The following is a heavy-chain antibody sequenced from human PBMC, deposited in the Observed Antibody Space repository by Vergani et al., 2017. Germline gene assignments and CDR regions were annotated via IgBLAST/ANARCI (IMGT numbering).Heavy chain of an antibody. CDR2: IYYSGST. Sequence: QVQLQESGPGLVKPSQTLSLTCPVSGGSLSSGDYYWRWIRQPPGKGLEWIGSIYYSGSTYYNPSLKSRVTISVDTSKNQFSLKLSSVTAADPAVYYCARVPTTAVRYFDLWGRGTLVTVSS. V-gene: IGHV4-30-4*01. CDR1: GGSLSSGDYY. CDR3: ARVPTTAVRYFDL. D-gene: IGHD4-23*01. J-gene: IGHJ2*01.